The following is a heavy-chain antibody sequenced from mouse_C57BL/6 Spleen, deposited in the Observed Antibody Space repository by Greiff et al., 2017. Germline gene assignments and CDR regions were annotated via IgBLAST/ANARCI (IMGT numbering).Heavy chain of an antibody. V-gene: IGHV1-15*01. CDR1: GYTFTDYE. CDR3: TKPYYYGSSPFDY. J-gene: IGHJ2*01. Sequence: VKLMESGAELVRPGASVTLSCKASGYTFTDYEMHWVKQTPVHGLEWIGAIDPETGGTAYNQKFKGKATLTADKSSSTAYMQLRSLTSEDSAVYYGTKPYYYGSSPFDYWGQGTTLTVSS. D-gene: IGHD1-1*01. CDR2: IDPETGGT.